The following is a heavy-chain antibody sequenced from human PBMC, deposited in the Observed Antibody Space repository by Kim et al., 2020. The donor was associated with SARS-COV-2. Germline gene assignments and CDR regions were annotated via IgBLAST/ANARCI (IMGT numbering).Heavy chain of an antibody. J-gene: IGHJ5*02. Sequence: SETLSLTCTVSGGSISSSGYYWGWIRQPPGKGLEWIGTLYYSGITYHNSSLKSRATISEDSSKRQCSLKLSSVTAADTAVYYCARSYSSGWSKFDPWGQGTLVAVSS. CDR2: LYYSGIT. CDR1: GGSISSSGYY. V-gene: IGHV4-39*01. D-gene: IGHD6-19*01. CDR3: ARSYSSGWSKFDP.